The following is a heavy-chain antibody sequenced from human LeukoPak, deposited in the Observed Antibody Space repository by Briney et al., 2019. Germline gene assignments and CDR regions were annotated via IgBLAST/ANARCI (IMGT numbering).Heavy chain of an antibody. CDR2: IYGGGDT. J-gene: IGHJ4*02. CDR3: ARDSHKLHSSAYFYFFDY. D-gene: IGHD3-22*01. CDR1: GFTVSSDY. Sequence: QPGGSLRLSCAASGFTVSSDYMGWVRQAPGKGLEYVSIIYGGGDTFYADSVEGRFNIYRDNSKNTLYLQMNSLRAEDTAVYYCARDSHKLHSSAYFYFFDYWGQGTLVSVSS. V-gene: IGHV3-66*02.